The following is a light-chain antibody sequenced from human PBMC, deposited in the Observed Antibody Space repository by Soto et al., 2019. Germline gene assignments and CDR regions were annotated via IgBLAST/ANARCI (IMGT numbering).Light chain of an antibody. CDR3: QQYHSYPYT. Sequence: EIQMTQSPSTLSASVGDRVTITCRASQSISSWLAWYQQKPGKAPKVLISKASTLQSGVPSRFSGSQSATEFTLTVSSLQPDDFATYYCQQYHSYPYTFGQRTKV. V-gene: IGKV1-5*03. CDR2: KAS. CDR1: QSISSW. J-gene: IGKJ2*01.